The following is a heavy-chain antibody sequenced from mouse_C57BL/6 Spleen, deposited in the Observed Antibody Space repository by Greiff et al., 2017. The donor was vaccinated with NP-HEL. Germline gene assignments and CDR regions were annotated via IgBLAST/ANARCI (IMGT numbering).Heavy chain of an antibody. D-gene: IGHD2-5*01. CDR3: ARDPPTYSNLYYLDY. J-gene: IGHJ2*01. CDR1: GYTFTDYT. V-gene: IGHV1-78*01. CDR2: IYPRDGST. Sequence: QVQLQQSDAELVKPGASVKISCKVSGYTFTDYTIHWMKQRPGQGLEWIGYIYPRDGSTKYNEKFKGKATLTADKSSSTAYMQLTSLTSEDSAVYFCARDPPTYSNLYYLDYWGKGTTLTVSS.